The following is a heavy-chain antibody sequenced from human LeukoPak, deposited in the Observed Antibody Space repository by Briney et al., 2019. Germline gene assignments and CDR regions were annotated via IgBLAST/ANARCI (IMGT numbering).Heavy chain of an antibody. CDR1: RGSVTSYY. D-gene: IGHD3-10*01. V-gene: IGHV4-4*08. Sequence: SETLSLTCTVSRGSVTSYYWSWIRQPPGKGLEWIGDVYFSGDTKYNPSLKSRVTISVDTSKNQFSLKLSSVTAADTAVYYCARTRYYYNSRSYGAPYYFDYWGQGTLVTVSS. CDR3: ARTRYYYNSRSYGAPYYFDY. CDR2: VYFSGDT. J-gene: IGHJ4*02.